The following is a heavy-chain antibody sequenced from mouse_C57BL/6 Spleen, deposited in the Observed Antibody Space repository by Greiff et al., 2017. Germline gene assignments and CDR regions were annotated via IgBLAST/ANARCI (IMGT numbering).Heavy chain of an antibody. CDR2: IYPGDGDT. CDR1: GYAFSSYW. D-gene: IGHD2-2*01. Sequence: QVQLQQSGAELVKPGASVKISCKASGYAFSSYWMNWVKQRPGKGLEWIGQIYPGDGDTNYNGKFKGKATLTADKSSSTAYMQLSSLTSEDSAVYFCARSTMVTTVTGGYWYFDVWGTGTTVTVSS. V-gene: IGHV1-80*01. J-gene: IGHJ1*03. CDR3: ARSTMVTTVTGGYWYFDV.